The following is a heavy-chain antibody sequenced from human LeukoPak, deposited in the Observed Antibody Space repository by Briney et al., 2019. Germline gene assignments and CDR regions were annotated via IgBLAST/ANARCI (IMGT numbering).Heavy chain of an antibody. J-gene: IGHJ4*02. CDR1: GGSISSGSYY. D-gene: IGHD6-19*01. V-gene: IGHV4-61*09. CDR3: AREDRGGWLIDY. CDR2: IYKSGST. Sequence: PSQTLSLTCTVSGGSISSGSYYCSWIRQPAGKGLEWIGHIYKSGSTNYNPSLKSRVTVSVDTSKNQFSLKLSSVTAADTAVYYCAREDRGGWLIDYWGQGTLVTVSS.